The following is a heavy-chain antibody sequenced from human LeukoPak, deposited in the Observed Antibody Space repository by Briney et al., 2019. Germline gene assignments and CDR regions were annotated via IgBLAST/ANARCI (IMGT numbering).Heavy chain of an antibody. J-gene: IGHJ6*03. CDR3: AKDIGRVDTASTYMDV. Sequence: GGSLRLSCAASGFIFDDYAMHWVRQAPGKGLEWVSSISWNSFTIGYADSVKGRFTISRDNAKNSLYLQMNSLRVEDTALYYCAKDIGRVDTASTYMDVWGKGTTVTISS. CDR2: ISWNSFTI. D-gene: IGHD5-18*01. V-gene: IGHV3-9*01. CDR1: GFIFDDYA.